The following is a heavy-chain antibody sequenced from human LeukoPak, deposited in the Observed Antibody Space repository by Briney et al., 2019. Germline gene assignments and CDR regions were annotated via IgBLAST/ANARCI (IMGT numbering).Heavy chain of an antibody. D-gene: IGHD6-13*01. Sequence: GGSLRLSCAASGFTVSSNYMSWVRQAPGKGLEWVSVIYSGGSTYYADSVKGRFTISRDNSKNTLYLQMNSLRAEDTAVYYCARDYYQSSSWTGDFDYRGQGTLVTVSS. CDR1: GFTVSSNY. CDR2: IYSGGST. CDR3: ARDYYQSSSWTGDFDY. J-gene: IGHJ4*02. V-gene: IGHV3-66*01.